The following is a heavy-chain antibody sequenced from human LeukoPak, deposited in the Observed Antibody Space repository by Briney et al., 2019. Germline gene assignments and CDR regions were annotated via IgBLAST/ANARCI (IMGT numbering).Heavy chain of an antibody. Sequence: RASVKVSCKASRYTFTGYYMHWVRQAPGQGLEWMGWINPNSGGTNYAQKFQGRVTMARGTSISTAYMGLSRLRSDDTAVYYCASQDQRVVPAAKWGYYYYYGMDVWGQGTTVTVSS. J-gene: IGHJ6*02. CDR1: RYTFTGYY. D-gene: IGHD2-2*01. CDR3: ASQDQRVVPAAKWGYYYYYGMDV. CDR2: INPNSGGT. V-gene: IGHV1-2*02.